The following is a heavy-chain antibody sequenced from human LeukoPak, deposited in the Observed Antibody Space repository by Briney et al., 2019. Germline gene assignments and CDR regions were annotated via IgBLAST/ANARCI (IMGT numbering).Heavy chain of an antibody. D-gene: IGHD6-19*01. Sequence: PSETLSLTCTVSGGSISSYYWSWIRQPPGKGLEWIGYIYYSGSTNYNPSLKSRVTISVDTSKNQFSLKLSSVTAADTAVYYCARDQWPIYQNAFDIWGQGTMVTVSS. CDR1: GGSISSYY. J-gene: IGHJ3*02. CDR3: ARDQWPIYQNAFDI. V-gene: IGHV4-59*01. CDR2: IYYSGST.